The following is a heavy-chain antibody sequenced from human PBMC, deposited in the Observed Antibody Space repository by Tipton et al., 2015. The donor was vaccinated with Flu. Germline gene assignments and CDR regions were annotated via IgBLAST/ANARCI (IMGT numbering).Heavy chain of an antibody. Sequence: TLSLTCTVSGGSISSGGAYWSWIRQHPGKGLEWIGCIYYSGSTYYNPSLRGRVTILVDRSKNQFSLKLSSVTAADTAVYYCARRDYSNYVSVPKNWFDSWGQGILVTVSS. CDR3: ARRDYSNYVSVPKNWFDS. CDR2: IYYSGST. V-gene: IGHV4-31*03. D-gene: IGHD4-11*01. J-gene: IGHJ5*01. CDR1: GGSISSGGAY.